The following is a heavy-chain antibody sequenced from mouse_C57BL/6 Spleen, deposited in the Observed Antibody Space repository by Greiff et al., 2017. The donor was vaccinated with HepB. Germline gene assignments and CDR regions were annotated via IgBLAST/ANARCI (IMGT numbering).Heavy chain of an antibody. CDR3: ARSGDYDGPSWFAY. CDR2: IYPGDGDT. D-gene: IGHD2-4*01. Sequence: QVQLKESGAELVKPGASVKISCKASGYAFSSYWMNWVKQRPGKGLEWIGQIYPGDGDTNYNGKFKGKATLTADKSSSTAYMQLSSLTSADSAVYFCARSGDYDGPSWFAYWGQGTLVTVSA. CDR1: GYAFSSYW. V-gene: IGHV1-80*01. J-gene: IGHJ3*01.